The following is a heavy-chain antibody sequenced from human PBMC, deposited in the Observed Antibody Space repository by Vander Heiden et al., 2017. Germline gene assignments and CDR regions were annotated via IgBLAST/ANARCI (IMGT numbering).Heavy chain of an antibody. CDR3: ARDLAWGRRVTTADY. J-gene: IGHJ4*02. D-gene: IGHD4-17*01. Sequence: QVPLVESGGGVVQPGRSLRLSCPASGFTFSSSGMPWVRQVPGKGLWWAAVIGYDGSNKYYADSVKGRFTISRDNSKNTLYLQMNSLRAEDTAVYYCARDLAWGRRVTTADYWGQGTLVTVSS. CDR2: IGYDGSNK. CDR1: GFTFSSSG. V-gene: IGHV3-33*01.